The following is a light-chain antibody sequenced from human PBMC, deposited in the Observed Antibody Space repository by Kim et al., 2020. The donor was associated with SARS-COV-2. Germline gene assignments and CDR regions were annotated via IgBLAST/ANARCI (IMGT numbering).Light chain of an antibody. J-gene: IGLJ3*02. CDR2: QDN. V-gene: IGLV3-1*01. CDR3: QAWDSSTTMV. CDR1: KLGDKY. Sequence: VSPGQTATITCSGNKLGDKYASGYQQKPGQSPVLVIYQDNERPAGIPERFSGSNSGNTATLTISGTQAMDEADYYCQAWDSSTTMVFGGGTQLTVL.